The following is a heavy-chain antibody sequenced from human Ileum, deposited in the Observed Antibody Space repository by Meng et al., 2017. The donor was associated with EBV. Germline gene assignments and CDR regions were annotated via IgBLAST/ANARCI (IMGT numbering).Heavy chain of an antibody. CDR3: ARKPTSAALDY. J-gene: IGHJ4*02. D-gene: IGHD6-13*01. Sequence: QVQWLQSGAEGTTPGASVKVSCKASGFTFTNYGFTWVRQAPGQGLEWMGWISANNGDRHYAQKFQDRVTLTTDGYTPTVYMELRSLRSDDTAVYFCARKPTSAALDYWGQGTLVTVSS. CDR2: ISANNGDR. CDR1: GFTFTNYG. V-gene: IGHV1-18*01.